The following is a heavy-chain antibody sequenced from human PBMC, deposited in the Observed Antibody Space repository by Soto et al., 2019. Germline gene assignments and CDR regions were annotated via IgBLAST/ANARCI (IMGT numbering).Heavy chain of an antibody. D-gene: IGHD2-2*01. CDR2: IYYSGNT. CDR3: ARQYAGVGYYYYYMDV. V-gene: IGHV4-39*01. J-gene: IGHJ6*03. Sequence: QLQLQESGPGLVKPSETLSLTCTVSGGSISSTSYYWGWIRQPPGKGLEWIGSIYYSGNTYYNPSLESRVTISVDTSKMHYSLKLSSVTAADTAVYYCARQYAGVGYYYYYMDVWGKGTTVTVSS. CDR1: GGSISSTSYY.